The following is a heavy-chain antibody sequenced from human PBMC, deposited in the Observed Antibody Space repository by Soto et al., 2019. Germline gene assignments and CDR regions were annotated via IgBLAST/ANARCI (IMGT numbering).Heavy chain of an antibody. D-gene: IGHD3-22*01. Sequence: ASVKVSCKASGFTFTSYAMHWVRQAPGQRLEWMGWINAGNGNTKYSQKFQGRVTITRDTSASTAYMELSSLRSEDTAVYYCARDTLYDSSGYYYVGYNWFDPWGQGTLVTVSS. J-gene: IGHJ5*02. V-gene: IGHV1-3*01. CDR1: GFTFTSYA. CDR3: ARDTLYDSSGYYYVGYNWFDP. CDR2: INAGNGNT.